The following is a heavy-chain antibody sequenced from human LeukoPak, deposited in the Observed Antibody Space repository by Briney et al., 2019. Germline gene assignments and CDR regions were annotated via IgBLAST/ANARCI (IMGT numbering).Heavy chain of an antibody. CDR1: GFTFSSYG. Sequence: GGSLRLSCAASGFTFSSYGMSWVRQAPGKGLEWVSFISDSGDRTYYVDSVKGRFTISRDNSKDTLYLQMNSLRVEDTAVYYCAKKCGTAADRTGPSFDYWGQGTLVTVSS. D-gene: IGHD6-13*01. CDR2: ISDSGDRT. CDR3: AKKCGTAADRTGPSFDY. J-gene: IGHJ4*02. V-gene: IGHV3-23*01.